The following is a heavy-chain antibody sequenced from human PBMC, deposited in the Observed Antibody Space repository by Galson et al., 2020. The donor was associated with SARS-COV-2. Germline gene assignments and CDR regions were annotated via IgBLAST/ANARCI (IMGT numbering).Heavy chain of an antibody. CDR3: ARGIAVAEIDY. CDR1: GGSISSYY. CDR2: IYYSGST. V-gene: IGHV4-59*08. J-gene: IGHJ4*02. Sequence: ETLSLTCTVSGGSISSYYWSWIRQPPGKGLEWIGYIYYSGSTNYNPSLKSRVTISVDTSKNQFSLKLSSVTAADTAVYYCARGIAVAEIDYWGQGTLVTVSS. D-gene: IGHD6-19*01.